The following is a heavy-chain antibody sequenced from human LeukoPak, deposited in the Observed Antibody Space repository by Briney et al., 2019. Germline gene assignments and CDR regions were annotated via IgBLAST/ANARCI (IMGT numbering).Heavy chain of an antibody. CDR3: ATTTSGGDAFDI. CDR2: SYYSGST. D-gene: IGHD1-26*01. J-gene: IGHJ3*02. CDR1: GGSITHYY. Sequence: PSETLSLTCTVSGGSITHYYWTWIRQPPGKTLEWIGYSYYSGSTKYHPSLKSRVTISVDTSNNQFSLNLRSVTAADTAVYYCATTTSGGDAFDIWGQGTMVTVSA. V-gene: IGHV4-59*01.